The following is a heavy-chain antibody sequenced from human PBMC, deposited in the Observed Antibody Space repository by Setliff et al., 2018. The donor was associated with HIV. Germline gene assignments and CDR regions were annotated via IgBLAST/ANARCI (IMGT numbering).Heavy chain of an antibody. CDR2: IYTSGST. D-gene: IGHD2-15*01. CDR3: ARASSRLNCSGGSCYRAPYAFDI. Sequence: LSLTCTVSGGSISSGSYYWSWIRQPAGKGLEWIGHIYTSGSTNYNPSLKSRVTISVDTSKNQFSLKLSSVTAADTAVYYCARASSRLNCSGGSCYRAPYAFDIWGQGTMVTVSS. CDR1: GGSISSGSYY. V-gene: IGHV4-61*09. J-gene: IGHJ3*02.